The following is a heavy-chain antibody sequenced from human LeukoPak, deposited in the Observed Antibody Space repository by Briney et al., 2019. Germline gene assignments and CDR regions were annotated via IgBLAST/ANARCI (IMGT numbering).Heavy chain of an antibody. J-gene: IGHJ4*02. CDR2: SNSDGSTT. CDR3: ARGKQDFDY. Sequence: GGSVRLSCAASRFTFSDYWMQWVRHAPGKGLVWVSRSNSDGSTTTYADSVKGRFTISRDNAQNTLYLQINSLRAEDTAVYYCARGKQDFDYWGQGTLVTVSS. D-gene: IGHD6-13*01. V-gene: IGHV3-74*01. CDR1: RFTFSDYW.